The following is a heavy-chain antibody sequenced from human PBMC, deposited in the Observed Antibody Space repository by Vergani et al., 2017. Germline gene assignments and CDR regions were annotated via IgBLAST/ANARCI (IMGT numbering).Heavy chain of an antibody. CDR1: GDSVISTDYH. D-gene: IGHD2-8*02. CDR3: ASKRGACRAAYWRSYDF. J-gene: IGHJ4*02. V-gene: IGHV4-39*01. Sequence: QVQLQESGPGLVKPSETLSLTCTVSGDSVISTDYHWGWIRQPPGKGLEWIGSMDYSGSTSYNPSLESRLSISFETPKNQFSLRLTSVTAADTAVYYCASKRGACRAAYWRSYDFWGPGTLVGVSS. CDR2: MDYSGST.